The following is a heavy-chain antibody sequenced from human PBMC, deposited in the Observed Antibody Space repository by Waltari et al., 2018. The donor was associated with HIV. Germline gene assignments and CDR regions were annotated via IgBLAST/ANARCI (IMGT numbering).Heavy chain of an antibody. J-gene: IGHJ4*02. CDR1: GFAFNNYA. V-gene: IGHV3-23*01. CDR2: ISASSFIHT. D-gene: IGHD6-19*01. Sequence: EVQLLESGGGLVQPGESLGLSCAASGFAFNNYALNWVRQAPGKGLEWVSAISASSFIHTYYADSVKGRFTVSRDNSKSTVYLQMNSLRVEDTAVYYCAHQISGQWLTPGHWGRGTRVTVSS. CDR3: AHQISGQWLTPGH.